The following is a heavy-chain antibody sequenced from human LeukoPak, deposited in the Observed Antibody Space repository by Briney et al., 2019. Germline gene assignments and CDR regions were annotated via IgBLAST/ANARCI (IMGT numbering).Heavy chain of an antibody. D-gene: IGHD6-6*01. J-gene: IGHJ4*02. V-gene: IGHV3-23*01. CDR2: ISGSGGST. Sequence: SWVRQAPEKXLEWVSAISGSGGSTYYADSVKGRFTISRDNSKNTLYLQMNSLRAEDTAVYYCAKRECSSSEFDYWGQGTLVTVSS. CDR3: AKRECSSSEFDY.